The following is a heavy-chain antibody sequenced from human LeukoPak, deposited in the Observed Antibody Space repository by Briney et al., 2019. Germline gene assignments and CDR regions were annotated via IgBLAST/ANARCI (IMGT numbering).Heavy chain of an antibody. CDR1: GFTFSNAW. J-gene: IGHJ4*02. Sequence: PGGSLRLSCAASGFTFSNAWMSWVRQAPGKGLEWVGRIKSKTDGGTTDYAAPVKGRFIISGDDSKNTLYLQMNSLKTDDTAVYYCTKSLPGAVLDYWGQGTLVTVSS. D-gene: IGHD7-27*01. CDR3: TKSLPGAVLDY. CDR2: IKSKTDGGTT. V-gene: IGHV3-15*01.